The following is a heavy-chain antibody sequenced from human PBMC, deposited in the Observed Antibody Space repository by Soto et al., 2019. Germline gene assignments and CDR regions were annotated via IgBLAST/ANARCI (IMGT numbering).Heavy chain of an antibody. CDR3: ARLGSSSRRVLRYFDWFDY. Sequence: PSETLSLTCTVSGGSISSSSYYWGWIRQPPGKGLEWIGSIYYSGSTYYNPSLKSRVTISVDTSKNQFSLKLSSVTAADTAVYYCARLGSSSRRVLRYFDWFDYWGQVTLVTFSS. D-gene: IGHD3-9*01. CDR1: GGSISSSSYY. V-gene: IGHV4-39*01. CDR2: IYYSGST. J-gene: IGHJ4*02.